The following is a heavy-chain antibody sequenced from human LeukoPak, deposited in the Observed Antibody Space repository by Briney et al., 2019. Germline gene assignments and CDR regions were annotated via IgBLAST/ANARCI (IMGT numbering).Heavy chain of an antibody. V-gene: IGHV4-39*01. J-gene: IGHJ4*02. CDR3: ARHWDSSGWNFDY. D-gene: IGHD6-19*01. CDR2: IYYSGST. Sequence: SETLSLTCSVSGGSISRSSYYWGWIRQPPGKGLEWIGNIYYSGSTYYNPSLRSRVTISVDTSKNQFSLRLISVTAADTAVYYCARHWDSSGWNFDYWGQGTLVTVSS. CDR1: GGSISRSSYY.